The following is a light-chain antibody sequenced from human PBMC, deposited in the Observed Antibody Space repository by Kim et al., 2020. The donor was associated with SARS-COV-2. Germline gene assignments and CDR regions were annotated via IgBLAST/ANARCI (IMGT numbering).Light chain of an antibody. CDR2: DAS. V-gene: IGKV1-33*01. CDR1: QDISNY. Sequence: DIQMTQSPSSLSASVGDRVTITCQASQDISNYLNWYQQKPGKAPKLLIYDASNLETGVPSRFSGSGSGTDFTFTISSLQPEDIAKYYCLQCDNLPTFGQGTRLEIK. CDR3: LQCDNLPT. J-gene: IGKJ5*01.